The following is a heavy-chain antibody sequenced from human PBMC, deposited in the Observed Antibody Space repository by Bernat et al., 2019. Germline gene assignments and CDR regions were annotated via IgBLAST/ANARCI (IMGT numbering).Heavy chain of an antibody. D-gene: IGHD3-3*01. CDR3: ASKGDFWSGYYPY. J-gene: IGHJ4*02. V-gene: IGHV3-7*02. Sequence: EVQLVESGGGLVQPGGSLRLSCAASGFTFSSYWMSWVRQAPGKGLEWVANIKQDGSEKYYVDSVKGRFTISRDNAKNSLYLQMNSLRAEDTAVYYCASKGDFWSGYYPYWGQGTLVTVSS. CDR1: GFTFSSYW. CDR2: IKQDGSEK.